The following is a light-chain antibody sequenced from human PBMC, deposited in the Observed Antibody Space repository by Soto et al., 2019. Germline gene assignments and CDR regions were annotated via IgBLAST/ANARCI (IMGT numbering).Light chain of an antibody. CDR2: AVY. CDR3: QQTYSTPRT. CDR1: QSISSY. J-gene: IGKJ1*01. V-gene: IGKV1-39*01. Sequence: DIQMTQSPSSLSASVGDRVTITCRASQSISSYLNLYQQKPGKPPKLLIYAVYSFQSGVPSRFRGSGSGTDFSLTITSLQPEDFATYYCQQTYSTPRTFGQGTKVEIK.